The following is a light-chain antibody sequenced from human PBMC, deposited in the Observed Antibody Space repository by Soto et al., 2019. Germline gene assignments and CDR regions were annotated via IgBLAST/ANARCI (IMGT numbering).Light chain of an antibody. V-gene: IGLV2-23*01. Sequence: QSALTQPASVSGSPGQSITISCTGTSSDVGSYNLLSWYQQLPGKAPKLIICEGSKRPSGVSNRFSGSKSGNTASLTISGLQAEDEADYYCCSYAGSSIWVFGGGTKVTVL. J-gene: IGLJ3*02. CDR1: SSDVGSYNL. CDR2: EGS. CDR3: CSYAGSSIWV.